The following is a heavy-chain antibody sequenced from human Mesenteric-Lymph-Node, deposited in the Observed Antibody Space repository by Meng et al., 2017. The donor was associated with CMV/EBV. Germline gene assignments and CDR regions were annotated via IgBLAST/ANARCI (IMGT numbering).Heavy chain of an antibody. D-gene: IGHD1-1*01. CDR3: ARETESRLAFDI. V-gene: IGHV4-59*01. CDR2: IYYSGST. J-gene: IGHJ3*02. CDR1: GGSISSYY. Sequence: SETLSLTCTVSGGSISSYYWSWIRQPPGKGLEWIGYIYYSGSTNYNPSLKSRVTISVDTSKNQFSLKLSSVTAADTAVYYCARETESRLAFDIWGQGTMVTVSS.